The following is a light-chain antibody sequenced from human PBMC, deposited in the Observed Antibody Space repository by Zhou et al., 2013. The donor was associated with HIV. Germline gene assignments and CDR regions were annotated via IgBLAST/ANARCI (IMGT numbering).Light chain of an antibody. V-gene: IGKV1-39*01. CDR2: GAS. Sequence: DIQLTQSPSSLSASVGDRVTITCRASESITTYLHWYQQKPGKAPKLLIYGASTLQSGIPSRFTGSGSGSDFTLTINCLQSEDFATYYCQQYYDYPWTFGQGTKGGNQ. CDR3: QQYYDYPWT. J-gene: IGKJ1*01. CDR1: ESITTY.